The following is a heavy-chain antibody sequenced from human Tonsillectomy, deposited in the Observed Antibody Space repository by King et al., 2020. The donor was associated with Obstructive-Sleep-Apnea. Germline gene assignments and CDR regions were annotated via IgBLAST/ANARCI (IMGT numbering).Heavy chain of an antibody. CDR3: ARDVAVAARGY. Sequence: VQLVESGGGLVQPGGSLRLSCAVSGFTVSSNYMSWVRQAPGKGLEWVSVIYSCGRTYYAASVKGGFTISRDNSKNTLYLQMNSLRAEDTAVYYCARDVAVAARGYWGQGTLVTVSS. V-gene: IGHV3-66*01. CDR2: IYSCGRT. D-gene: IGHD6-19*01. CDR1: GFTVSSNY. J-gene: IGHJ4*02.